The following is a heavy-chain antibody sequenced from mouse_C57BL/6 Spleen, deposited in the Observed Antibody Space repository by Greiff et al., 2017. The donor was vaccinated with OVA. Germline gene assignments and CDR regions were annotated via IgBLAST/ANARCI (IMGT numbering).Heavy chain of an antibody. CDR3: TRETGTRAMDY. CDR1: GFTFSSYA. Sequence: EVKLVESGAGLVKPGGSLKLSCAASGFTFSSYAMSWVRQTPEKRLEWVAYISSGGDYIYYADTVKGRFTISRDNARNTLYLQMSSLKSEDTAMYYCTRETGTRAMDYWGQGTSVTVSS. D-gene: IGHD4-1*01. J-gene: IGHJ4*01. V-gene: IGHV5-9-1*02. CDR2: ISSGGDYI.